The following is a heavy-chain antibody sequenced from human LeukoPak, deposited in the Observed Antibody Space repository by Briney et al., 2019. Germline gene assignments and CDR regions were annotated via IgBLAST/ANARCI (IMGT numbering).Heavy chain of an antibody. CDR2: IYYSGST. J-gene: IGHJ5*02. CDR1: GGSISGSY. CDR3: ARDLIGSYPPGRWFDP. V-gene: IGHV4-59*01. Sequence: SETLSLTCTVSGGSISGSYWSCIRQPPGKGLECIGYIYYSGSTNYNPSLKSRVTISVDTSKNQFSLKLSSVTAADTAVYYCARDLIGSYPPGRWFDPWGQGTLVTVSS. D-gene: IGHD1-26*01.